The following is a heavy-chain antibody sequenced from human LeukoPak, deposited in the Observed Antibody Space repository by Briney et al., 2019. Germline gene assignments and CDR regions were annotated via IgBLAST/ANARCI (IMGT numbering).Heavy chain of an antibody. Sequence: GASVKVSCKASVYTFTNYGISWARQAPGQGLEWMGWISDYNGITNYAQTFQGRVTMTTDTSTSTAYMELRSLRSDDTGVYYCARYSYGLYYFDSWGQGTLVTVSS. D-gene: IGHD5-18*01. J-gene: IGHJ4*02. CDR2: ISDYNGIT. CDR3: ARYSYGLYYFDS. V-gene: IGHV1-18*01. CDR1: VYTFTNYG.